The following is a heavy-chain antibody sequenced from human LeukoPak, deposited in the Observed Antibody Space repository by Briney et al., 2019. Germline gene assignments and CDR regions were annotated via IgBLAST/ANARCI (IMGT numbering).Heavy chain of an antibody. CDR2: ISWNSGSI. Sequence: GGSLRLSCAASGFTFDDYAMHWVRQAPGKGLEWVSGISWNSGSIGYADSVKGRFTISRDNAKNSLYLQMNSLRAEDTAVYYCARGMESYYYMDVWGKGTTVTISS. CDR1: GFTFDDYA. CDR3: ARGMESYYYMDV. J-gene: IGHJ6*03. V-gene: IGHV3-9*01. D-gene: IGHD3-3*01.